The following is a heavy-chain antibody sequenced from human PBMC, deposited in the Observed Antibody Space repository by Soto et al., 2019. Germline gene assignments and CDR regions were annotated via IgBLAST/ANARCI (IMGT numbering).Heavy chain of an antibody. CDR2: IIPVFGTP. CDR3: ARSLGLEVGAFDI. D-gene: IGHD3-22*01. CDR1: GGTFNSYA. V-gene: IGHV1-69*01. J-gene: IGHJ3*02. Sequence: QVQLVQSGAEVKKPGSSVKVSCKASGGTFNSYAVSWVRQAPAQGLEWMGWIIPVFGTPKYAQKFQGRVTITADESTSTAYMELNSLRSEDTAVYYCARSLGLEVGAFDIWGQGTMVIVSS.